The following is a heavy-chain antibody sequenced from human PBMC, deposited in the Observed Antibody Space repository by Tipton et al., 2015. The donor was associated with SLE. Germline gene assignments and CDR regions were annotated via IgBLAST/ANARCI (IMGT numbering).Heavy chain of an antibody. D-gene: IGHD6-13*01. V-gene: IGHV4-61*01. CDR3: ARGSNYAFDI. J-gene: IGHJ3*02. Sequence: TLSLTCTVSVGSISSSSYYGSWIRQPPGKGLEWIGYIYYSGSTNYNPSLKSRVTISVDTPKNQFSLKLSSVTAADTAVYYCARGSNYAFDIWGQGTMVTVSS. CDR1: VGSISSSSYY. CDR2: IYYSGST.